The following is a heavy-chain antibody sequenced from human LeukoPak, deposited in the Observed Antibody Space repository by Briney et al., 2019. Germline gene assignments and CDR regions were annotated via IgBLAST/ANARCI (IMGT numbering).Heavy chain of an antibody. CDR1: GFTFSNYV. D-gene: IGHD6-19*01. CDR3: ARDHSSGWYSDYFDY. Sequence: GGSLRLSCAASGFTFSNYVMNWVRQAPGKGLEWLSAISGSGNNIYYADSVKGRFTISRDKSKNTLYLQMDSLRAEDTAVYYCARDHSSGWYSDYFDYWGQGTLVTVSS. J-gene: IGHJ4*02. CDR2: ISGSGNNI. V-gene: IGHV3-23*01.